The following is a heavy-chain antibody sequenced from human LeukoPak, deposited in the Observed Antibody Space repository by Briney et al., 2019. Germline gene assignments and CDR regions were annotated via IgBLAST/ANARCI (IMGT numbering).Heavy chain of an antibody. J-gene: IGHJ4*02. CDR1: GFTFSSYA. Sequence: PGGSLRLSCAASGFTFSSYAMSWVRQAPGKGLEWVSAISGSGGSTYYADSVKGRFTISRDNSKNTLYLQMNSLRAEDTAVYYCAKDPGRMIVVEKNAIGDYWGQGTLVTVSS. V-gene: IGHV3-23*01. D-gene: IGHD3-22*01. CDR3: AKDPGRMIVVEKNAIGDY. CDR2: ISGSGGST.